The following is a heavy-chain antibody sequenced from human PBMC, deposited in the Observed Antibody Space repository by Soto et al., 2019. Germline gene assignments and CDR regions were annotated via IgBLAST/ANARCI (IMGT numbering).Heavy chain of an antibody. D-gene: IGHD2-21*01. J-gene: IGHJ6*02. CDR3: ARVVGINYYYYYGMDV. CDR1: GYTFTSYA. V-gene: IGHV1-3*01. Sequence: ASVKVSCKASGYTFTSYAMHWVRQAPGQRLEWMGWINAGNGNTKYSQKFQGRVTITRDTSASTAYMELSSLRSEDTAEYYCARVVGINYYYYYGMDVWGQGTTVTVSS. CDR2: INAGNGNT.